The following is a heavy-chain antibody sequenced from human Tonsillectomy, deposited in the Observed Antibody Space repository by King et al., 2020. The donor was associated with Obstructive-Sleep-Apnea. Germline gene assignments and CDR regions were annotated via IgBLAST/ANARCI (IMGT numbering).Heavy chain of an antibody. CDR1: GFSLSTSGVG. CDR3: AHKVTSSYYYYGLDV. Sequence: TLKESGPTLVRPTQTLTLTCTFSGFSLSTSGVGVGWIRQPPGKALEWLALIYWDDDSRYSPSLKSRLTITKDTSKNQVVLTMTNVDPVDTATYYCAHKVTSSYYYYGLDVWGQGTTVTVSS. CDR2: IYWDDDS. D-gene: IGHD2-2*01. J-gene: IGHJ6*02. V-gene: IGHV2-5*02.